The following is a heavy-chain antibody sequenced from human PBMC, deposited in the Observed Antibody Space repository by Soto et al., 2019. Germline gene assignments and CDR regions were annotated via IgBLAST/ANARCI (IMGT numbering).Heavy chain of an antibody. V-gene: IGHV4-31*03. Sequence: PSETLSLTCTVSGGSISSGGYYWSWIRQHPGKGLEWIGYIYYSGSTYYNPSLKSRVTISVDTSKNQFYLKLSSVTAADTAVKFCARDLGYCSGGSCYPYYFDYWGQGTLVTVSS. D-gene: IGHD2-15*01. CDR3: ARDLGYCSGGSCYPYYFDY. J-gene: IGHJ4*02. CDR2: IYYSGST. CDR1: GGSISSGGYY.